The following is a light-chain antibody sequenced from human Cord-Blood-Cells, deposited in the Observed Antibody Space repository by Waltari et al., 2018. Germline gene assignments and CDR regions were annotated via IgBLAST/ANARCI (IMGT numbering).Light chain of an antibody. CDR3: SSYTSSSTLVV. J-gene: IGLJ2*01. V-gene: IGLV2-14*01. Sequence: QSALTQPASVSGSPGPSITISCTGTSSDGGGYNYVSWYQQHPGKAPKLMIYDVSNRPSGVSNRFSGSKSGNTASLTISGLQAEDEADYYCSSYTSSSTLVVFGGGTKLTVL. CDR2: DVS. CDR1: SSDGGGYNY.